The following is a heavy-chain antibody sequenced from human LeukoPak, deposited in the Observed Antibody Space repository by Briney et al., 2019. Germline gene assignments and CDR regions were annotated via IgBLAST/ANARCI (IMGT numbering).Heavy chain of an antibody. CDR2: INHSGST. V-gene: IGHV4-34*01. D-gene: IGHD3-22*01. J-gene: IGHJ5*02. Sequence: SETLSLTCAVYGGSFSGYYWSWIRQPPGRGLEWIGEINHSGSTYYNPSLKSRVTISVDTSKNQFSLKLSSVTAADTAVYYCAREVDYYDSSGPGPGHWFDPWGQGTLVTVSS. CDR3: AREVDYYDSSGPGPGHWFDP. CDR1: GGSFSGYY.